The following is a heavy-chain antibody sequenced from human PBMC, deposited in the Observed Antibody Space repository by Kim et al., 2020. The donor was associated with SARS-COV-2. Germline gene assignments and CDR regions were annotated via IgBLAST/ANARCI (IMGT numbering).Heavy chain of an antibody. D-gene: IGHD6-13*01. J-gene: IGHJ3*02. CDR3: ARSLTRKRLAAAGSYAFDI. CDR2: ISSSGSTI. V-gene: IGHV3-11*01. Sequence: GGSLRLSCAASGFTFSDYYMSWIRQAPGKGLEWVSYISSSGSTIYYADSVKGRFTISRDNAKNSLYLQMNSLRAEDTAVYYCARSLTRKRLAAAGSYAFDIWGQGTMVTVSS. CDR1: GFTFSDYY.